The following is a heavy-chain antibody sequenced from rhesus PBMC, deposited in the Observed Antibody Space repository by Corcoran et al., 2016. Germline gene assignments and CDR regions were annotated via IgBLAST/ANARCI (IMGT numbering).Heavy chain of an antibody. CDR2: IDGTSAST. CDR1: GGSISGYYY. D-gene: IGHD3-16*01. CDR3: ARAEYYYSGSYYFY. Sequence: QVKLQQWGEGLVKPSETLSLTCAVYGGSISGYYYWTWIRQAPGKGLEWIGNIDGTSASTNYNPSLKNRVTISKDTSKNQFSLKLSSVTAADTAVYYCARAEYYYSGSYYFYWGQGVLVTVSS. J-gene: IGHJ4*01. V-gene: IGHV4-73*01.